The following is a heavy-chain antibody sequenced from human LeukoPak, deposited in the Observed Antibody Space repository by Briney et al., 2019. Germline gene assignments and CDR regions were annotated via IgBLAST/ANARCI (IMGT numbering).Heavy chain of an antibody. CDR3: TTSKMGVGSFDY. V-gene: IGHV3-15*07. Sequence: GGSLRLSCAASDFTVNNVRMNWVRQAPGKGLEWVGRIKSKIDGGTTDHAAPVKGRFSISRDESKNTLYLQMNSLKTEDTAVYYCTTSKMGVGSFDYWGQGTLVTVS. CDR2: IKSKIDGGTT. D-gene: IGHD1-26*01. CDR1: DFTVNNVR. J-gene: IGHJ4*02.